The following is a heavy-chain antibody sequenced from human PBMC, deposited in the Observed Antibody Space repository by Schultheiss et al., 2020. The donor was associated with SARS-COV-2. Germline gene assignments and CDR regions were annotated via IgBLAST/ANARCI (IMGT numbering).Heavy chain of an antibody. V-gene: IGHV3-33*03. CDR2: IWYDGSNK. CDR1: GFTFSSYG. CDR3: ARSGGGLIVGAFDI. Sequence: GESLKISCAASGFTFSSYGMHWVRQAPGKGLEWVAVIWYDGSNKYYADSVKGRFTIARDNDKNSMYLQMNNLRAEDTAVYFCARSGGGLIVGAFDIWGQGTMVTVSS. J-gene: IGHJ3*02. D-gene: IGHD2-15*01.